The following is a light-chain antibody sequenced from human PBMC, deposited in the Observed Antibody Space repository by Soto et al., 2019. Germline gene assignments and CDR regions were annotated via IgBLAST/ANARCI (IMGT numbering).Light chain of an antibody. CDR3: QQYNNCPPCPS. CDR1: QSVSSN. J-gene: IGKJ4*01. V-gene: IGKV3-15*01. CDR2: GAS. Sequence: EIVMTQSPATLSVSPGERATLSCRASQSVSSNLAWYQQKPGQAPRLLIYGASTRATGIPARLSGRGSGPESTLTTSSLPSEDFAVYYCQQYNNCPPCPSFGGGTKVEIK.